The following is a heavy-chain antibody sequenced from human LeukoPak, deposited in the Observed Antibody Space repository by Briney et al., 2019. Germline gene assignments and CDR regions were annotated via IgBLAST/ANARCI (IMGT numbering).Heavy chain of an antibody. CDR3: ARSVLSYCSGGSCYFNWFDP. J-gene: IGHJ5*02. Sequence: SETLSLTCTVSGGSISSSSYYWGWIRQPPVKGLEWIGSIYYSGSTYYNPSLKSRVTISVDTSKNQFSLKLSSVTAADTAVYYCARSVLSYCSGGSCYFNWFDPWRQGTLVTVSS. D-gene: IGHD2-15*01. V-gene: IGHV4-39*01. CDR2: IYYSGST. CDR1: GGSISSSSYY.